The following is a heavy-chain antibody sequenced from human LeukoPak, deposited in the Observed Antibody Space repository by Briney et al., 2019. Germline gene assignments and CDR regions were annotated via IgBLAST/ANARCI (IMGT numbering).Heavy chain of an antibody. CDR1: GFTFSSYG. Sequence: PGGSLRLSCAASGFTFSSYGMHWVRQAPGKGLEWVAVIWYDGSNKYYADSVKGRFTISRDNSRNTLYLQMNSLRAEDTAVYYCARSYYYDGSHTVDYWGQGTLVTVSS. CDR2: IWYDGSNK. J-gene: IGHJ4*02. CDR3: ARSYYYDGSHTVDY. V-gene: IGHV3-33*01. D-gene: IGHD3-22*01.